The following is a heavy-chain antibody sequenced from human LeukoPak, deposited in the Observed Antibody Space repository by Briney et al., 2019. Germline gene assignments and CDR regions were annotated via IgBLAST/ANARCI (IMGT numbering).Heavy chain of an antibody. Sequence: ASVKVSCKASGYTFTSYAISWVRQAPGHGLEWMGWISGYIGNTNYAQKLQGRVTMTTDTSTSTAYMELRSLRPDDTAVYFCARVDGSGNFYFDFWGQGTLVTVSS. V-gene: IGHV1-18*01. J-gene: IGHJ4*02. CDR3: ARVDGSGNFYFDF. D-gene: IGHD3-10*01. CDR1: GYTFTSYA. CDR2: ISGYIGNT.